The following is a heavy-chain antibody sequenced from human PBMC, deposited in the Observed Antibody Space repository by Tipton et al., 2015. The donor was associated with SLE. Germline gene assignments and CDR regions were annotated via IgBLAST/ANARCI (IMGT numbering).Heavy chain of an antibody. V-gene: IGHV4-39*07. J-gene: IGHJ4*02. D-gene: IGHD3/OR15-3a*01. Sequence: TLSLTCTVSGGSISSSSYYWGWFRQPPGKGLEWIGSIYYSGSTYYNPSLKSRVTISVDTSKNQFSLKLSSVTAADTAVYYCARDRVDYNYFDYWGQGTLVTVSS. CDR3: ARDRVDYNYFDY. CDR2: IYYSGST. CDR1: GGSISSSSYY.